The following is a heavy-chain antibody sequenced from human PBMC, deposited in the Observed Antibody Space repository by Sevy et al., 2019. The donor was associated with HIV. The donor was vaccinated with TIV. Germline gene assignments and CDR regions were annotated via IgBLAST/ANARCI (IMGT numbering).Heavy chain of an antibody. CDR2: ISGSGGIT. D-gene: IGHD1-26*01. Sequence: GGSLRLSCVASGFPLRTYVMHWVRQAPGKGLEWVSAISGSGGITYYGDSVKGRFTISRDNSKNTLYLQMNSLRAEDTAVYYCAKDESTWGSGSYFRTPVYYFDYWGQGTLVTVSS. CDR3: AKDESTWGSGSYFRTPVYYFDY. J-gene: IGHJ4*02. V-gene: IGHV3-23*01. CDR1: GFPLRTYV.